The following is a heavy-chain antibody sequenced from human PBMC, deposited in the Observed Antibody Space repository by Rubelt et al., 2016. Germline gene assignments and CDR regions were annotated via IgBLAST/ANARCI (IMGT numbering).Heavy chain of an antibody. CDR3: ARVDDYGGY. CDR1: GYTFTGYY. V-gene: IGHV1-46*01. J-gene: IGHJ4*02. Sequence: QVQLVQSGAEVKKPGASVKVSCKASGYTFTGYYMHWVRQAPGQGLEWMGIINPSGGSTSYAQKCQGRVTITADKSTSTAYMELSSLRSEDTAVYYCARVDDYGGYWGQGTLVTVSS. CDR2: INPSGGST. D-gene: IGHD5-12*01.